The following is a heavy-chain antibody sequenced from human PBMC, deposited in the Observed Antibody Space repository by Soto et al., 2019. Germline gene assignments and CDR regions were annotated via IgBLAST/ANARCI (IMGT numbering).Heavy chain of an antibody. D-gene: IGHD3-22*01. Sequence: PGGSLRLSCAASGFTFSSYSMNWVRQAPGKGLEWVSSISSSSSYIYYADSVKGRFTISKDNAKNSLYLQMNSLRAEYTAVYYCARDSGGTYYSDSSGYYYSIDYWGQETLVTASS. CDR3: ARDSGGTYYSDSSGYYYSIDY. J-gene: IGHJ4*02. V-gene: IGHV3-21*01. CDR1: GFTFSSYS. CDR2: ISSSSSYI.